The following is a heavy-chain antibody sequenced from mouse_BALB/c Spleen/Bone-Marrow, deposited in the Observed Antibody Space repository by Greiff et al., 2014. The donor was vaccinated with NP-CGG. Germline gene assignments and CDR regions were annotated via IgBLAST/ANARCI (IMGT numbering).Heavy chain of an antibody. CDR2: IWGAGIT. J-gene: IGHJ2*01. Sequence: VMLVESGPGLVAPSQSLSITCTVSGFSLTDYGVSWTRQPPGKGLEWLGVIWGAGITYYNSALKSRLSISKDNSKSQVFLKMSSLQTDDTAMYYCAKLTWDEGDYWGQGTTLTVSS. CDR3: AKLTWDEGDY. V-gene: IGHV2-6-5*01. CDR1: GFSLTDYG. D-gene: IGHD4-1*01.